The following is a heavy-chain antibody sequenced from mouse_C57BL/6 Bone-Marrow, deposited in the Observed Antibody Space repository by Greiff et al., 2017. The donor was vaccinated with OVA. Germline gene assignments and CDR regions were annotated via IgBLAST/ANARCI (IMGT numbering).Heavy chain of an antibody. CDR1: GYTFTSYW. Sequence: QVQLQQPGAELVRPGSSVKLSCKASGYTFTSYWMDWVKQRPGQGLEWIGNIYPSDSETHYNQKFKDKATLTVDKSSSTAYMQLSSLTSEDSAVYYCARWFYYYAMDYGGQGTSVTVSS. V-gene: IGHV1-61*01. CDR3: ARWFYYYAMDY. CDR2: IYPSDSET. J-gene: IGHJ4*01. D-gene: IGHD2-2*01.